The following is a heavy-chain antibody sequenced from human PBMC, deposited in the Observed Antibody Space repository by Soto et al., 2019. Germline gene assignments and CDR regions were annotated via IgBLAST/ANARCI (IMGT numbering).Heavy chain of an antibody. V-gene: IGHV3-23*01. CDR3: XXXXXPXXXXXXXXXPPTKSTWFDP. CDR1: GFTFSSYA. CDR2: ISGSGGST. Sequence: EVQLLESGGGLVQPGGSLRLSCAASGFTFSSYAMSWVRQAPGKGLEWVSAISGSGGSTYYADSVKGRFTISRDNSKNTLYLQMHSLRAEDTAXXXXXXXXXPXXXXXXXXXPPTKSTWFDPWGQGTLVTVSS. J-gene: IGHJ5*02.